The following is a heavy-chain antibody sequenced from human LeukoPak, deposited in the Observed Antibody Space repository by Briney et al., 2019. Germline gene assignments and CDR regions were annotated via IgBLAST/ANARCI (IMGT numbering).Heavy chain of an antibody. CDR2: INHSGST. V-gene: IGHV4-34*01. CDR1: GGSFSGYY. J-gene: IGHJ2*01. CDR3: ARSITGTRYFDL. Sequence: PSETLSLTCAVYGGSFSGYYWSWIRQPPGKGLEWIGEINHSGSTNYNPSLKSRVTISVDTSKNQFSLKLSSVTAADTAVYYCARSITGTRYFDLWGRGTLVTVSS. D-gene: IGHD1-20*01.